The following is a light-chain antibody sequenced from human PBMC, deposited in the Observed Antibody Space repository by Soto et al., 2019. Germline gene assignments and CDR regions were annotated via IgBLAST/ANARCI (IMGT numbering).Light chain of an antibody. J-gene: IGKJ2*01. V-gene: IGKV3-20*01. CDR3: QQYDSSYT. Sequence: EIVLTQSPGTLSLSPGARATLSCRASQSVSSSYLAWYQQKPGQAPRLLIYGASNRATGIPDRFSGSGSGTDFTLTISRLEPEDFAVYYCQQYDSSYTFGQGTELEIK. CDR2: GAS. CDR1: QSVSSSY.